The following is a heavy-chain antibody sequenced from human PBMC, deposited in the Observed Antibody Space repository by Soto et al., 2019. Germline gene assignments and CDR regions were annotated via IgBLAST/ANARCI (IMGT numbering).Heavy chain of an antibody. J-gene: IGHJ6*02. CDR1: GGSFSGYY. CDR2: INHSGST. V-gene: IGHV4-34*01. CDR3: ARGFGGGIRYYYYYGMDV. Sequence: SETLSLTCAVYGGSFSGYYWSCIRQPPGKGREWIGEINHSGSTNYNPSLKSRVTISVDTSKNQFSLKLSSVTAADTAVYYCARGFGGGIRYYYYYGMDVWGQGTTVTV. D-gene: IGHD3-16*01.